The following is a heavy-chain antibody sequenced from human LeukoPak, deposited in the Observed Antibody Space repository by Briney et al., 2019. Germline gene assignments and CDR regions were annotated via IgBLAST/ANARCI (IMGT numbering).Heavy chain of an antibody. CDR3: AKAANSSSWFHFDY. D-gene: IGHD6-13*01. CDR2: ISGSGGST. J-gene: IGHJ4*02. V-gene: IGHV3-23*01. CDR1: GFTFSTFSNYA. Sequence: GGSLRLSCAASGFTFSTFSNYAMSWVRQAPGKGLEWVSAISGSGGSTYYADSVKGRFTISRDNSKNTLYLQMNSLRAEDTAVYYCAKAANSSSWFHFDYWGQGTLVTVSS.